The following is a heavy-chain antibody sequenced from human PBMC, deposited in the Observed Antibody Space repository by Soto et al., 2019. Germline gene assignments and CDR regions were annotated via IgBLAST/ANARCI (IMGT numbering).Heavy chain of an antibody. CDR2: ISSSSSYT. V-gene: IGHV3-11*05. J-gene: IGHJ6*02. D-gene: IGHD6-19*01. Sequence: QVQLVESGGGLVKPGGSWRLSCEAPGLTFSDYYRIWFRQAPGRGLKWVSYISSSSSYTNYADSVKGRFTISRDNAKNSLYLQMNSLRADDTAVYYCARVRALAADGMDVWGQGTTVTVSS. CDR3: ARVRALAADGMDV. CDR1: GLTFSDYY.